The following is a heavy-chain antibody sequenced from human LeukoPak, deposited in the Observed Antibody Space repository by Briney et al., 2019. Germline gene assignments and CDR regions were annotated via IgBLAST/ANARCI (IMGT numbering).Heavy chain of an antibody. CDR3: ARVAVAGQRRYNWFDP. CDR1: GGSISSYY. CDR2: IYYSGST. V-gene: IGHV4-59*12. Sequence: PSETLSLTCTVSGGSISSYYWSWIRQPPGKGLEWIGYIYYSGSTNYNPSLKSRVTISVDTSKNQFSLKLSSVTAADTAVYYCARVAVAGQRRYNWFDPWGQGTLVTVSS. J-gene: IGHJ5*02. D-gene: IGHD6-19*01.